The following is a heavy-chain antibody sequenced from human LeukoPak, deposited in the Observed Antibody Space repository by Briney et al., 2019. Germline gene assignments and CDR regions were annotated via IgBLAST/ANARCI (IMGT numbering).Heavy chain of an antibody. CDR3: ATSSGGYCSSTSCYAHY. Sequence: GGSLRLSCAAFGFTFNRCAMTWVRQAPGKGLEWVSTMRTSGGSEYYADSVKGRFAISRDNSKNTLYLQMNGLRADDTAVYYCATSSGGYCSSTSCYAHYWGQGTLVTVSS. CDR1: GFTFNRCA. CDR2: MRTSGGSE. V-gene: IGHV3-23*01. J-gene: IGHJ4*02. D-gene: IGHD2-2*01.